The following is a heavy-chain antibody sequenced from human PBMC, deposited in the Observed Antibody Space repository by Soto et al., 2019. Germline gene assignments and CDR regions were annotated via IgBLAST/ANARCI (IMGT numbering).Heavy chain of an antibody. J-gene: IGHJ4*02. CDR1: GDSISSSVW. D-gene: IGHD7-27*01. CDR3: ARKAWVRFDY. Sequence: NPSETLSLTCAVSGDSISSSVWWTWVRQPPGKGLEWIGEVFHTGNTNYNPSLKSRVTMSVDKSTNEFSLKVTSVTAADTAIYYCARKAWVRFDYWGQGXLVTVSS. V-gene: IGHV4-4*02. CDR2: VFHTGNT.